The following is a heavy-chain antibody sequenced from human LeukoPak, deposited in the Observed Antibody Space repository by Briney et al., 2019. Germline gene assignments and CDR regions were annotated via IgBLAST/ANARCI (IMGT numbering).Heavy chain of an antibody. CDR2: ISAYNGNT. D-gene: IGHD6-13*01. J-gene: IGHJ6*03. CDR1: GYTFTTYG. V-gene: IGHV1-18*01. CDR3: ARDPAASDSSSWYSQNYYYYYYMDV. Sequence: RASVKVSCKASGYTFTTYGISWVRQAPGQGLEWMGWISAYNGNTNYAQKLQGRVTMTTDTSTSTAYMELRSLRSDGTAVYYCARDPAASDSSSWYSQNYYYYYYMDVWGKGTTVTVSS.